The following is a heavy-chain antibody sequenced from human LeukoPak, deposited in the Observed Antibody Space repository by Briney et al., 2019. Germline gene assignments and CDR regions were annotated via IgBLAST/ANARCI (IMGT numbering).Heavy chain of an antibody. D-gene: IGHD1-26*01. V-gene: IGHV3-30-3*01. J-gene: IGHJ4*02. CDR3: ASIDGQPDY. Sequence: GGSLRLSCAASGFTFSSYAMHWVRQAPGKGLEWVAVISYDGSNKYFADSVKGRFTISRDNSKNTLYLQMNSLRAEDTAVYYCASIDGQPDYWGQGTLVTVSS. CDR2: ISYDGSNK. CDR1: GFTFSSYA.